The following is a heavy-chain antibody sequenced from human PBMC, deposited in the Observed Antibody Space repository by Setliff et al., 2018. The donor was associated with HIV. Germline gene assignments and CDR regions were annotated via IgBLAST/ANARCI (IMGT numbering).Heavy chain of an antibody. CDR3: ARAPTHHVGNNKSSLPDAFDI. V-gene: IGHV4-59*01. Sequence: SETLSLTCTVSSGSISTYYWTWIRQPPGKGLEYIGYIYYTGSTDYNPSLNGRVTISIDRSKSQFSLKLNSVTAADTAVYYCARAPTHHVGNNKSSLPDAFDICGLGTLVTVSS. CDR1: SGSISTYY. D-gene: IGHD2-15*01. CDR2: IYYTGST. J-gene: IGHJ3*02.